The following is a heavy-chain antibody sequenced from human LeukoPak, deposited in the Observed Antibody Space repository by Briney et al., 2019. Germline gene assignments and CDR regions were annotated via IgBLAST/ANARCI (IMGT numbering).Heavy chain of an antibody. CDR3: ATYLSATTNVFDI. CDR1: GYSLTELS. Sequence: ASVKVSCKVSGYSLTELSIHWVRQTPEKGLEWLGGFDPEDGETIYLQRLQGRVIMTQDTSTDTAYMDLSSLRSDDTAIYYCATYLSATTNVFDIWGQGTMVTVSS. V-gene: IGHV1-24*01. CDR2: FDPEDGET. D-gene: IGHD4-17*01. J-gene: IGHJ3*02.